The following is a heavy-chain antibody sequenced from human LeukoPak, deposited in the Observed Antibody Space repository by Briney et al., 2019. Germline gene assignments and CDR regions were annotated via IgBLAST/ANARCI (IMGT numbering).Heavy chain of an antibody. J-gene: IGHJ4*02. Sequence: GGSLRLSCAASGFTFSSYAMSWVRQAPGKGLEWVSAISGSGGSTYYADSVKGRFTISRDSSKNTLSLQMNSLRDEDTAVYYCAKDSPIYYIDYWGQGTLVTVSS. CDR3: AKDSPIYYIDY. D-gene: IGHD3-10*01. V-gene: IGHV3-23*01. CDR2: ISGSGGST. CDR1: GFTFSSYA.